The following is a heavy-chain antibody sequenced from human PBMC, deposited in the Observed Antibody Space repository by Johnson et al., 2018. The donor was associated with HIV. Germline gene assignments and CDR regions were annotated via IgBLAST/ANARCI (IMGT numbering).Heavy chain of an antibody. J-gene: IGHJ3*02. CDR1: GFTFSSYG. CDR3: VKCIWGSSLIDVFDI. CDR2: ISFAGTNK. V-gene: IGHV3-30*18. Sequence: QVQLVESGGGVVQPGRSLRLSCAASGFTFSSYGMAWVRQAPGKGLEWVTAISFAGTNKYYADSVKGRFSISRDNSKNTLYLQMNSLRVEDTAVYYCVKCIWGSSLIDVFDIWGQGTMVTVSS. D-gene: IGHD3-16*01.